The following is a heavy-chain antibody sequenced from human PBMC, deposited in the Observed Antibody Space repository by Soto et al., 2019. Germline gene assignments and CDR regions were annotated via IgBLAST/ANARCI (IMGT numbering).Heavy chain of an antibody. Sequence: GGSLRLSCAASGFTFSSYWMSWVRQAPGKGLEWVANIKQDGSEKYYVDSVKGRFTISRDNAKNSLYLQMNSLRAEDTAVYYCARVQRKASGYSSSWTSLDYWGQGTLVTVSS. D-gene: IGHD6-13*01. CDR3: ARVQRKASGYSSSWTSLDY. CDR2: IKQDGSEK. J-gene: IGHJ4*02. CDR1: GFTFSSYW. V-gene: IGHV3-7*05.